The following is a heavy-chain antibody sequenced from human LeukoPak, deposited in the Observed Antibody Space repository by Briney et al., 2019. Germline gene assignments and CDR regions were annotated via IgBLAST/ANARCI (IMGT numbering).Heavy chain of an antibody. J-gene: IGHJ4*02. Sequence: GGSLRLSCTTSGFTFSNCGFHWVRQAPGKGLEWVAFIWYDGSNKYYAESVKGRFTISRENSKNTVYLQMNSLRAEDTAVYYCARDEASPLSYFFNFWGQGILVTVSS. CDR3: ARDEASPLSYFFNF. D-gene: IGHD3-10*01. V-gene: IGHV3-33*01. CDR2: IWYDGSNK. CDR1: GFTFSNCG.